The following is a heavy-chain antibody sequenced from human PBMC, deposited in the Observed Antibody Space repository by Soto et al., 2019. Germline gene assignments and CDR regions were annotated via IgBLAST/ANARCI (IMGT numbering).Heavy chain of an antibody. V-gene: IGHV3-73*01. CDR2: IRSKANSYAT. CDR3: TGGYSGYDSYYYYYGMDV. J-gene: IGHJ6*02. CDR1: GFTFSGCA. Sequence: GGSLRLSCAASGFTFSGCAMHWVRQASGKGLEWVGRIRSKANSYATAYAASVKGRFTISRDDSKNTAYLQMNSLKTEDTAVYYCTGGYSGYDSYYYYYGMDVWGQGTTVTVSS. D-gene: IGHD5-12*01.